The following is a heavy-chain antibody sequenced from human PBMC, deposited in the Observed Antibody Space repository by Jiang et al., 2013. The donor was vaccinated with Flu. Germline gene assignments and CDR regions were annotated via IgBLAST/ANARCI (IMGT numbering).Heavy chain of an antibody. V-gene: IGHV3-30*04. CDR2: ISYDGGNK. CDR1: GFTFSSYA. D-gene: IGHD5-18*01. J-gene: IGHJ3*02. CDR3: ARDVGRGYSYGFSAFDI. Sequence: VQLVESGGGVVQPGRSLRLSCAASGFTFSSYAMHWVRQAPGKGLEWVAVISYDGGNKYYADSVKGRFTISRDNSKNTLYLQMNSLRAEDTAVYYCARDVGRGYSYGFSAFDIWGQGTMVTVSS.